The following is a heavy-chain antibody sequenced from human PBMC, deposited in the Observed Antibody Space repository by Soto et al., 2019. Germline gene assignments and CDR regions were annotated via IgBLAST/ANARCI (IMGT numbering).Heavy chain of an antibody. CDR1: GGTFSSYA. CDR3: AIDPLHCSGGSCYSPLWYFDL. D-gene: IGHD2-15*01. CDR2: IIPIFGTA. J-gene: IGHJ2*01. Sequence: SVKVSCKASGGTFSSYAISWVRQAPGQGLEWMGGIIPIFGTANYAQKFQGRVTITADESTSTAYMELSSLRSEDTAVYYCAIDPLHCSGGSCYSPLWYFDLWGRGTLVTVSS. V-gene: IGHV1-69*13.